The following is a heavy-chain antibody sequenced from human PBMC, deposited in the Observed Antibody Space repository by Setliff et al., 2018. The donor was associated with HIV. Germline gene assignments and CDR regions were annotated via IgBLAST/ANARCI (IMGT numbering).Heavy chain of an antibody. V-gene: IGHV3-7*05. Sequence: GSLRLSCAASGFIFNDYWMIWVRQPPGRGLEWVATLNQDGINKYYVDSVRGRFTISRGNARNSLSLQMNSLGADDTAVYYCARDPRDYGDYAYFDPWGQGTLVTVSS. D-gene: IGHD4-17*01. J-gene: IGHJ5*02. CDR2: LNQDGINK. CDR3: ARDPRDYGDYAYFDP. CDR1: GFIFNDYW.